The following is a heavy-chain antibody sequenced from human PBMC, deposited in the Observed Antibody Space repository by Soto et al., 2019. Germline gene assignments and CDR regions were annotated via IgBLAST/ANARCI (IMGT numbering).Heavy chain of an antibody. CDR1: GGSISSGPYS. CDR2: FYYSGST. J-gene: IGHJ5*02. D-gene: IGHD3-3*02. Sequence: SETLSLTCTVSGGSISSGPYSWGWIRQPPGKGLEWIGTFYYSGSTHYNPSLESRVTISVDTSKNQFSLKLSSVTAADTAVYYCARGPPFLPWGQGTLVTVSS. V-gene: IGHV4-39*07. CDR3: ARGPPFLP.